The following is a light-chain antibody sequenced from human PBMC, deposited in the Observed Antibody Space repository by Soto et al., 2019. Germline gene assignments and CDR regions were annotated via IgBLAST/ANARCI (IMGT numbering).Light chain of an antibody. CDR2: QVY. J-gene: IGLJ3*02. CDR3: SSYTRTTTFVV. Sequence: QSALTQPASVSRSLGQSITISCTGTSSDVGGYNYVSWYQHHPGKAPKLIIYQVYSRPSGVSNRFSGSKFGNTASLSISGLQADDEADYYCSSYTRTTTFVVFGGGTKLTVL. CDR1: SSDVGGYNY. V-gene: IGLV2-14*01.